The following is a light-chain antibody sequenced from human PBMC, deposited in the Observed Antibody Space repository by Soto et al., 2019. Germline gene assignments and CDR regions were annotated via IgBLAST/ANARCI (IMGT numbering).Light chain of an antibody. CDR1: QSISSW. CDR2: KAS. CDR3: QQYGSSSIT. V-gene: IGKV1-5*03. J-gene: IGKJ5*01. Sequence: DIQMTQSPSSVSASVGDRVTITCRASQSISSWLAWYQQKPGKAPKLLIYKASSLESGVPSRFSGSGSGTEFTLTISRLEPEDFAVYYCQQYGSSSITFGQGTRLEIK.